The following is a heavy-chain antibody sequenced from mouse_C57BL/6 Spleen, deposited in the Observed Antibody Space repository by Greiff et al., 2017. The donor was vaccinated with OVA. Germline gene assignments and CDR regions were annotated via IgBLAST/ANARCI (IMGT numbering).Heavy chain of an antibody. J-gene: IGHJ2*01. V-gene: IGHV3-6*01. CDR1: GYSITSGYY. D-gene: IGHD2-4*01. CDR2: ISYDGSN. Sequence: ESGPGLVKPSQSLSLTCSVTGYSITSGYYWNWIRQFPGNKLEWMGYISYDGSNNYNPSLKNRISITRDTSKNQFFLKLNSVTTEDTATYYCARIYYDYDESHYFDYWGQGTTLTVSS. CDR3: ARIYYDYDESHYFDY.